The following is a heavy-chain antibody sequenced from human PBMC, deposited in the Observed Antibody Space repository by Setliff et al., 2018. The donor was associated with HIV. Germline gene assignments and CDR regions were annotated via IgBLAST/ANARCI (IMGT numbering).Heavy chain of an antibody. V-gene: IGHV3-48*01. D-gene: IGHD3-22*01. Sequence: PGGSLRLSCVVSGFTLSTYSMNWVRQAPGKGLEWISYIGSGDRGIYYADSVKGRFTISRDNVRNSIYLQMNSLRPEDTAVYYCARDLHDSSGYWSDAFGVWGQGTVVTVSS. CDR1: GFTLSTYS. CDR3: ARDLHDSSGYWSDAFGV. CDR2: IGSGDRGI. J-gene: IGHJ3*01.